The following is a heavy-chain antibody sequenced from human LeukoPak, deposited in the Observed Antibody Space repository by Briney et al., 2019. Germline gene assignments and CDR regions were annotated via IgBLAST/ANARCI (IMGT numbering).Heavy chain of an antibody. V-gene: IGHV1-69*13. CDR2: IIPIFGTA. Sequence: SVKVSCKASGGTFSSYAISWVRQAPGQGLEWMGGIIPIFGTANYAQKFQGRVTVTADESTSTAYMELSSLRSEDTAVYYCAREIPYDSSGYYSLYLDYWGQGTLVTVSS. J-gene: IGHJ4*02. CDR1: GGTFSSYA. CDR3: AREIPYDSSGYYSLYLDY. D-gene: IGHD3-22*01.